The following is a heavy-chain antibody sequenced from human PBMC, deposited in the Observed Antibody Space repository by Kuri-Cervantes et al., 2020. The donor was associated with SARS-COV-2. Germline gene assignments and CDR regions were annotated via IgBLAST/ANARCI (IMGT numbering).Heavy chain of an antibody. D-gene: IGHD3-10*01. CDR1: GFTFDDYA. CDR3: AKFAKVLLWFGDHYYFDY. J-gene: IGHJ4*02. CDR2: ISWNSGSI. Sequence: SLKISCAASGFTFDDYAMHWVRQAPGKGLEWVSGISWNSGSIGYADSVKGRFTISRDNSKNTLYLQMNSLRAEDTAVYYCAKFAKVLLWFGDHYYFDYWGQGTLVTVSS. V-gene: IGHV3-9*01.